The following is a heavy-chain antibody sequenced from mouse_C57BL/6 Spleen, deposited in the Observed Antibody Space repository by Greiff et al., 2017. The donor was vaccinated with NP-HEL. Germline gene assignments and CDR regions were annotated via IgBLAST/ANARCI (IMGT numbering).Heavy chain of an antibody. CDR3: ARGVAESDFDY. J-gene: IGHJ2*01. CDR1: GYTFTSYT. D-gene: IGHD1-1*02. CDR2: INPSSGYT. Sequence: VQVVESGAELARPGASVKMSCKASGYTFTSYTMHWVKQRPGQGLEWIGYINPSSGYTKYNQKFKDKATLTADKSSSTAYMQLSSLTSEDSAVYYCARGVAESDFDYWGQGTTLTVSS. V-gene: IGHV1-4*01.